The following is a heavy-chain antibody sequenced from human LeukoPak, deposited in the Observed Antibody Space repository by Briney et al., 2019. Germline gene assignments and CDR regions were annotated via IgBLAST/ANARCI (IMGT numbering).Heavy chain of an antibody. J-gene: IGHJ4*02. CDR1: GGSISRCKW. CDR3: ARSPSRYDILTVYYTRHFHY. V-gene: IGHV4-4*02. D-gene: IGHD3-9*01. Sequence: SETLSLICAVSGGSISRCKWWSWVRQPPGKGLEWIGEIYHSGSTNYNPSLKSRVTISVDKSKNQFSLKLSSVTAADTAVYYCARSPSRYDILTVYYTRHFHYWGQRTLLTVSS. CDR2: IYHSGST.